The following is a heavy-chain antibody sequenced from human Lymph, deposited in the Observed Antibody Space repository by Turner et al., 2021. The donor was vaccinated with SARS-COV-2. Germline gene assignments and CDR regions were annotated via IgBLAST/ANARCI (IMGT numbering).Heavy chain of an antibody. V-gene: IGHV3-53*01. CDR3: ARVLPYGDYFDY. D-gene: IGHD4-17*01. CDR1: GFTVCSNY. Sequence: EVQLVESGGGLIQPGGSMRLTCAASGFTVCSNYMTRVRQAPGKGLEVVSLIYSGGSTYYADSVKGRFTITRDNSKNTLYLQMNSLRADDTAVYYCARVLPYGDYFDYLGQGTLVTVSS. CDR2: IYSGGST. J-gene: IGHJ4*02.